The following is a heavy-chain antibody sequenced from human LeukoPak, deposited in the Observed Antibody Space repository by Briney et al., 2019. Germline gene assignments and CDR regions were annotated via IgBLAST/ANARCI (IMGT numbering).Heavy chain of an antibody. CDR3: AKDMVAVDGGHYYYYMDV. CDR1: GFTFDDYA. CDR2: ISWNSGSI. D-gene: IGHD6-19*01. J-gene: IGHJ6*03. Sequence: SGGSLRLSCAASGFTFDDYAMHWVRQAPGKGLEWVSGISWNSGSIGYADSVKGRFTISRGNAKNSLYLQMNSLRAEDTALYYCAKDMVAVDGGHYYYYMDVWGKGTTATISS. V-gene: IGHV3-9*01.